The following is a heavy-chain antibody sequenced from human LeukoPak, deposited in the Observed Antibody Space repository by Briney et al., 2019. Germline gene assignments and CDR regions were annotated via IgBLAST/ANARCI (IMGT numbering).Heavy chain of an antibody. V-gene: IGHV4-39*07. CDR2: IYYSGST. J-gene: IGHJ3*02. CDR3: AREGPLLRGLGAFDI. D-gene: IGHD1-26*01. Sequence: SETLSLTCTVSGGSISSSSYYWGWIRQPPGKGLEWIGSIYYSGSTYYNPSLKSRVTISVDTSKNQFSLKLSSVTAADTAVYYCAREGPLLRGLGAFDIWGQGTMVTVSS. CDR1: GGSISSSSYY.